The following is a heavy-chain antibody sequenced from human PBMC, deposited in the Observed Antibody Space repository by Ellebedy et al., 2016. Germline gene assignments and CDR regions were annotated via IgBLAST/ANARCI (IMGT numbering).Heavy chain of an antibody. D-gene: IGHD3-10*02. Sequence: GESLKISXAASGFTFSSYWMSWVRQAPGKGLEWVANIKQDGSEKYYVDSVKGRFTISRDNAKNSLYLQMNSLRDEDTAVYYCARLFGGYYYYGMDVWGQGTTVTVSS. CDR3: ARLFGGYYYYGMDV. J-gene: IGHJ6*02. CDR1: GFTFSSYW. V-gene: IGHV3-7*01. CDR2: IKQDGSEK.